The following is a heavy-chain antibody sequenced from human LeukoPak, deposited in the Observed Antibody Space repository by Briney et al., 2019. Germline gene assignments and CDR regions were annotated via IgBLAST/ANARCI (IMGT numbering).Heavy chain of an antibody. CDR1: GFTFSSYA. V-gene: IGHV3-30-3*01. D-gene: IGHD6-13*01. J-gene: IGHJ5*02. Sequence: GGSLRLSCAASGFTFSSYAMHWVRQAPGKGLEWVAVISYDGSNKYYADSVRGRFTISRDNSKNTLYLQMNSLRAEDTAVYYCARAAAGTGRWFDPWGQGTLVTVSS. CDR3: ARAAAGTGRWFDP. CDR2: ISYDGSNK.